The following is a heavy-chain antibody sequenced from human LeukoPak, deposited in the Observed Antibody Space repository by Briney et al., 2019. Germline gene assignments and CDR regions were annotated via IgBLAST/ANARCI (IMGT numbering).Heavy chain of an antibody. D-gene: IGHD6-13*01. CDR1: GGSISSSNFY. CDR2: IYYSGST. CDR3: ARGYSSSWFVWFDP. Sequence: PSETLSLTCTVSGGSISSSNFYWGWIRQPPGKGLEWIGSIYYSGSTYYNPSLKSRVSISVDTSKNQFSLKLSSVTAADTAVYYCARGYSSSWFVWFDPWGQGTLVTVSS. V-gene: IGHV4-39*07. J-gene: IGHJ5*02.